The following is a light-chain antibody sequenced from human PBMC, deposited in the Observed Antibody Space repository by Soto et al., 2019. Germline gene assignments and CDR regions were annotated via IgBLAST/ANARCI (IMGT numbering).Light chain of an antibody. CDR3: QQYNNWPPL. CDR2: GAS. Sequence: EIVMTQSPATLSVSPGERATLSYRASQSVSSNLAWYQQKPGQAPRLLIYGASTRATDIPARFSGSGSGTEFTLTISSLLSEDFAVYYCQQYNNWPPLFGQGTKLEIK. CDR1: QSVSSN. V-gene: IGKV3-15*01. J-gene: IGKJ2*01.